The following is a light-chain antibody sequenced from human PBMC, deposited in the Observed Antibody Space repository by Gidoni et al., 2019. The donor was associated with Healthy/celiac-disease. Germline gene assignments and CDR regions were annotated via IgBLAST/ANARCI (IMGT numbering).Light chain of an antibody. CDR1: QSVSSY. CDR2: DAS. V-gene: IGKV3-11*01. Sequence: EIVFTQSPATLSLSPGERATLSCRASQSVSSYLAWYQQKPGQAPRLLIYDASNRAPGIPAMFSGSGSGTDFTLTISSLEPEEFAVYYCQQRSNWLITFGQGTRLEIK. J-gene: IGKJ5*01. CDR3: QQRSNWLIT.